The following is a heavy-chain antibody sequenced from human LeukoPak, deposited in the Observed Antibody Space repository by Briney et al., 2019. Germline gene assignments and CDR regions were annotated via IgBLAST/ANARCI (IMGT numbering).Heavy chain of an antibody. CDR1: GDSISSSHYY. CDR2: VYSSGTT. D-gene: IGHD6-13*01. J-gene: IGHJ4*02. CDR3: ARHGGPAAGLDY. V-gene: IGHV4-39*01. Sequence: PSDTLSLTCNVSGDSISSSHYYWGWSRQPPGKRLEWNASVYSSGTTYYTPSLNSRATISIDTSKSQFSLRLSSVTAADTAVYYCARHGGPAAGLDYWGQGSLVTVSS.